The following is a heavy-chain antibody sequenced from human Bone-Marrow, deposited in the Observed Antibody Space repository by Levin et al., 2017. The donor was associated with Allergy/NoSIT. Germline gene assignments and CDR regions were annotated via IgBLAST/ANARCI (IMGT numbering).Heavy chain of an antibody. Sequence: ASVKVSCKASGYTFTDFYMHWVRQAPGQGLEWMGWINPNSGDTKYAQKFQDRVTMTRDTSITTAHMELKRLISDDTAVYYCARQNERYFDPWGQGTPVTVSS. CDR3: ARQNERYFDP. V-gene: IGHV1-2*02. CDR2: INPNSGDT. CDR1: GYTFTDFY. J-gene: IGHJ4*02. D-gene: IGHD1-1*01.